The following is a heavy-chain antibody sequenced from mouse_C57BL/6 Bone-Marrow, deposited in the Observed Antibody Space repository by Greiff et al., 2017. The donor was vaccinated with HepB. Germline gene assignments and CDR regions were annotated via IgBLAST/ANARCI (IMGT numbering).Heavy chain of an antibody. V-gene: IGHV5-6*02. CDR1: GFTFSSYG. D-gene: IGHD2-4*01. CDR2: ISSGGSYT. CDR3: ASPIYYDYDGAY. Sequence: DVKLVESGGDLVKPGGSLKLSCAASGFTFSSYGMSWVRQTPDTRLEWVATISSGGSYTYYPDSVKGRFTISRDNAKTTRYLQMSSLKAEDTAMYYCASPIYYDYDGAYWGQGTLVTVSA. J-gene: IGHJ3*01.